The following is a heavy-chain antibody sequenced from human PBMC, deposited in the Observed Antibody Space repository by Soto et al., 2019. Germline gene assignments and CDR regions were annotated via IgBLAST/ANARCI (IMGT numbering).Heavy chain of an antibody. Sequence: GSLRLSCAASGFTFSSYGMHWVRQAPGKGLEWVAVIWYDGSNKYYADSVKGRFTISRDNSKNTLYLQMNSLRAEDTAVYYCARDGDQQWLNYYYYYYGMDVWGQGTTVTVSS. D-gene: IGHD6-19*01. CDR3: ARDGDQQWLNYYYYYYGMDV. CDR1: GFTFSSYG. CDR2: IWYDGSNK. V-gene: IGHV3-33*01. J-gene: IGHJ6*02.